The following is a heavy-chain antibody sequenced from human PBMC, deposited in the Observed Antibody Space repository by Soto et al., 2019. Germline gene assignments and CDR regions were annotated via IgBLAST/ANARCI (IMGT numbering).Heavy chain of an antibody. CDR2: ISAYNGNT. CDR3: AGGLEYYYGSGADQYYYYYMDV. D-gene: IGHD3-10*01. Sequence: ASVKVSCKASGYTFTSYGISWVRQAPGQGLEWMGWISAYNGNTNYAQKLQGRVTMTTDTSTSTAYMELRSLRSDDTAVYYCAGGLEYYYGSGADQYYYYYMDVWGKGTTVTVSS. V-gene: IGHV1-18*01. J-gene: IGHJ6*03. CDR1: GYTFTSYG.